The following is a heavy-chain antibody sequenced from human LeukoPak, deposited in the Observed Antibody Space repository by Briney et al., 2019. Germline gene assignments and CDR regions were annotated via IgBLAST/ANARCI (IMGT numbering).Heavy chain of an antibody. CDR3: ARSGHYYYMDV. CDR2: IDHTGST. J-gene: IGHJ6*03. D-gene: IGHD7-27*01. CDR1: GDSISIYY. V-gene: IGHV4-59*12. Sequence: SETLSLTCTVSGDSISIYYWTWIRQPPGKGLEWIGYIDHTGSTNYNPSLKSRVTISVDTSKNQFSLKLSSVTAADTAVYYCARSGHYYYMDVWGKGTTVTVSS.